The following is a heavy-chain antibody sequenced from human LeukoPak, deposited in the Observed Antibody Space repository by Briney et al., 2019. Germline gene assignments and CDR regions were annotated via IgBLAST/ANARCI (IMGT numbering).Heavy chain of an antibody. Sequence: GGSLRLSCAASGFTFSSYSMNWVRQAPGKGLEWVSSISSSSSYIYYADSVKGRFTISRDNSKNTLYLQMNSLRAEDTAVYYCARGRSSSSILDYWGQGTLVTVSS. J-gene: IGHJ4*02. D-gene: IGHD6-6*01. CDR3: ARGRSSSSILDY. V-gene: IGHV3-21*01. CDR2: ISSSSSYI. CDR1: GFTFSSYS.